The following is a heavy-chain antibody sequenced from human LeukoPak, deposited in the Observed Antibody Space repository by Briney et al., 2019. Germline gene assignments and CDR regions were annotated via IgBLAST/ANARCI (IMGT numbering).Heavy chain of an antibody. CDR3: ARTLGFGRVIVSPRWFDP. CDR2: IYYSGST. Sequence: SETLSLTCTVSGGSISSGGYYWSWIRQHPGKGLEWIGYIYYSGSTYYDPSLKSRVTISVDTSKNQFSLKLSSVTAADTAVYYCARTLGFGRVIVSPRWFDPWGQGTLVTVSS. D-gene: IGHD3-16*02. J-gene: IGHJ5*02. CDR1: GGSISSGGYY. V-gene: IGHV4-31*03.